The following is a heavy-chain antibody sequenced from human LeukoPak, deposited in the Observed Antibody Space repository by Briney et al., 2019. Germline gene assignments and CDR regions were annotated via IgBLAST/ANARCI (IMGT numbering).Heavy chain of an antibody. J-gene: IGHJ3*02. Sequence: GGSLRLSCAASGFTFSSYAMSWVRQAPGKGLEWVSSITSSGDGTYYADSAKGRFTIFRDNSKNTLYLQMNSLRAEDTAVYYCAKDSPVATIWGQGTMVTVSS. V-gene: IGHV3-23*01. CDR1: GFTFSSYA. CDR2: ITSSGDGT. D-gene: IGHD5-12*01. CDR3: AKDSPVATI.